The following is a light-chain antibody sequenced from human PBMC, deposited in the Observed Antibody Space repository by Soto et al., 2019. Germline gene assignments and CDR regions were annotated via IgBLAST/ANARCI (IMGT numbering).Light chain of an antibody. Sequence: IGVTKSASTLSLSPGERATLSCRASQSVSSSYLAWYQHKPGQAPRLPIYGASSRASGVPARFSGSGSGTDVTLNISSLEPEDFALYYCQQRNSRTPITFGQGTRLEIK. CDR3: QQRNSRTPIT. J-gene: IGKJ5*01. CDR2: GAS. CDR1: QSVSSSY. V-gene: IGKV3D-20*02.